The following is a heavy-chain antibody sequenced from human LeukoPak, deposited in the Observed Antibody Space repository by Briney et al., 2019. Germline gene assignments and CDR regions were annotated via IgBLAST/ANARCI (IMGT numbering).Heavy chain of an antibody. D-gene: IGHD6-19*01. J-gene: IGHJ3*02. CDR1: GGSISSYY. CDR2: IYYSGST. V-gene: IGHV4-59*12. Sequence: SETLSLTCTVSGGSISSYYWSWIRQPPGKGLEWIGYIYYSGSTNYNPSLKSRVTISVDTSKNQFSLKLSSVTAADTAVYYCARRHSSGWFAHAFDIWGQGTMVTVSS. CDR3: ARRHSSGWFAHAFDI.